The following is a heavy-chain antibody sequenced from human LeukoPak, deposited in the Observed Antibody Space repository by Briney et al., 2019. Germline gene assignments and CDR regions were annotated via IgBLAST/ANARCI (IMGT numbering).Heavy chain of an antibody. J-gene: IGHJ4*02. CDR3: ARDSRYNSTLYY. CDR1: GFTVSSNY. D-gene: IGHD2/OR15-2a*01. Sequence: GGSLRLSCAASGFTVSSNYMSWVRQAPGKGLEWVSVIYSGGSTYYADSVKGRFTISRDNSKNTLYLQMNSLRAEDTAVYYCARDSRYNSTLYYWGQGTLVTVSS. V-gene: IGHV3-66*01. CDR2: IYSGGST.